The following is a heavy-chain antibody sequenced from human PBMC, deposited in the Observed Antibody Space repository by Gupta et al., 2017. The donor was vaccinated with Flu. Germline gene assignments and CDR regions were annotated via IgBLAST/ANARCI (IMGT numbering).Heavy chain of an antibody. J-gene: IGHJ5*02. Sequence: KGLVWVSRIKSDESNASYADSLKGRFTISRDNAKNTLYLQMNSLRAEDTAVYYCARDGAGDCSGGSCYSWFDPWGQGTLVTVSS. V-gene: IGHV3-74*01. CDR3: ARDGAGDCSGGSCYSWFDP. D-gene: IGHD2-15*01. CDR2: IKSDESNA.